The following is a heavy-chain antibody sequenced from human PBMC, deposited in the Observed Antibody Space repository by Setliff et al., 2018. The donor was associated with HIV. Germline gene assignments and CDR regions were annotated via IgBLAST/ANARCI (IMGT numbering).Heavy chain of an antibody. CDR3: TRHRGSFDY. D-gene: IGHD1-26*01. Sequence: GGSLRLSCAASGFSNSALHWVRQAPGKGLEWVGRIRSKANNYATEYGASVKGRFIISRDDSRNMAYLQMNSLRTEDTAIYYCTRHRGSFDYWGLGTLVTVSS. CDR1: GFSNSA. CDR2: IRSKANNYAT. J-gene: IGHJ4*02. V-gene: IGHV3-73*01.